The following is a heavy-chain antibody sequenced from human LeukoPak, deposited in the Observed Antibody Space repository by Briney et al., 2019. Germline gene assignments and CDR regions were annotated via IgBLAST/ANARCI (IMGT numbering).Heavy chain of an antibody. CDR3: ANCGGDCYAFDY. Sequence: GGSLRLSCVASGFSFSGKWLHWVRQAPGKGLVWVSAISGSGGSTYYADSVKGRFTISRDNSKNTLYLQMNSLRAEDTAVYYCANCGGDCYAFDYWGQGTLVTVSS. V-gene: IGHV3-23*01. D-gene: IGHD2-21*02. CDR2: ISGSGGST. J-gene: IGHJ4*02. CDR1: GFSFSGKW.